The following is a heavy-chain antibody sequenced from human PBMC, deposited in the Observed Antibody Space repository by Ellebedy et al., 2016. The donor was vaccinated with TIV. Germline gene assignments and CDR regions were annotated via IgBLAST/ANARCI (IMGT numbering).Heavy chain of an antibody. J-gene: IGHJ4*02. CDR3: ARDREFGELHY. V-gene: IGHV1-18*01. CDR1: GYTFTSYG. D-gene: IGHD3-10*01. CDR2: ISAYNGNT. Sequence: ASVKVSXXASGYTFTSYGISWVRQAPGQGLEWMGWISAYNGNTNYAQKFQVRVTMTRNTSISTAYMELRSLRSDDTAVYYCARDREFGELHYWGQGTLVTVSS.